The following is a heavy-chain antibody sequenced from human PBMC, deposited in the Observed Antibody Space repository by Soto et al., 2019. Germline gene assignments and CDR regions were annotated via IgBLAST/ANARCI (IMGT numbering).Heavy chain of an antibody. CDR2: IYYSGST. CDR3: AREEGGGYDHRWFDP. D-gene: IGHD5-12*01. CDR1: GGSISSGGYY. V-gene: IGHV4-31*03. J-gene: IGHJ5*02. Sequence: QVQLQESGPGLVKPSQTLSLTCTVSGGSISSGGYYWSWIRQHPGKGLEWIGYIYYSGSTYYNPSLKSRVTISVATSKNPFSLKLSSVTAADTAVYYCAREEGGGYDHRWFDPWGQGTLVTVSS.